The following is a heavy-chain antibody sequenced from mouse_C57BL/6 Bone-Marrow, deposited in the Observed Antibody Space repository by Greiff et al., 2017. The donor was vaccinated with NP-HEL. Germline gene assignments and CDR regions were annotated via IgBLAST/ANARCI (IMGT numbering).Heavy chain of an antibody. D-gene: IGHD2-3*01. CDR3: ARARWFLYAMDY. CDR1: GYSFTDYY. Sequence: EVQLQESGPELVKPGASVKISCKASGYSFTDYYMNWVKQSNGKSLEWIGVIYPNCGTTSYNQKFKGKATLTVDQSSSTAYMQLNSLTSEDSAVYYCARARWFLYAMDYWGQGTSVTVSS. CDR2: IYPNCGTT. J-gene: IGHJ4*01. V-gene: IGHV1-39*01.